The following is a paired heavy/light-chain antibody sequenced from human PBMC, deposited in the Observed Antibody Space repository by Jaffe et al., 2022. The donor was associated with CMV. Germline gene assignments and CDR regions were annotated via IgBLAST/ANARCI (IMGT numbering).Light chain of an antibody. CDR2: ENN. J-gene: IGLJ2*01. Sequence: QSVLTQPPSVSAAPGQKVTISCSGSSSNIGNNYVSWYQQLPGTAPKLLIYENNKRPSGIPDRFSGSKSGTSATLGITGLQTGDEADYYCGTWDSSLSAVIFGGGTKLTVL. CDR3: GTWDSSLSAVI. CDR1: SSNIGNNY. V-gene: IGLV1-51*02.
Heavy chain of an antibody. V-gene: IGHV4-4*07. CDR3: ARVARPSHYYFGMDV. CDR2: IYTSGST. Sequence: QVQLQESGPGLVKPSETLSLTCTVSGGSISSYYWCWIRQPAGKGLEWIGRIYTSGSTNYNPSLKSRVTMSVDTSKNQFSLKVSSVTAADTAVYYCARVARPSHYYFGMDVWGQGTTVTVSS. J-gene: IGHJ6*02. CDR1: GGSISSYY.